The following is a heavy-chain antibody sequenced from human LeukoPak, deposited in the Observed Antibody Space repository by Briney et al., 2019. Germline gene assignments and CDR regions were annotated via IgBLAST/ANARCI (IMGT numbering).Heavy chain of an antibody. Sequence: GASVKVSCKASGGTFSSYAISWVRQAPGQGLEWMGGIIPIFGTANYVQKFRGRVTITADKSTSTAYMELSSLRSEDTAVYYCARVRYCSSTSCRNFYYYYGMDVWGKGTTVTVSP. V-gene: IGHV1-69*06. J-gene: IGHJ6*04. CDR3: ARVRYCSSTSCRNFYYYYGMDV. CDR1: GGTFSSYA. D-gene: IGHD2-2*01. CDR2: IIPIFGTA.